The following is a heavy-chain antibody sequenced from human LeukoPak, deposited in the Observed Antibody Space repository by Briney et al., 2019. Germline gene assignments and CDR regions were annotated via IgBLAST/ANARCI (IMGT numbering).Heavy chain of an antibody. CDR2: INSDGSST. J-gene: IGHJ4*02. V-gene: IGHV3-74*01. CDR1: GFTFSSYW. Sequence: GGSLRLSCAASGFTFSSYWMHWVRQAPGKGLAWVSRINSDGSSTTYGDSVKGRFTISRDNAKNTLYMYIHSLRAEDTAVYYCAREYYDSSGSPYFDYWGQGTLVTVSS. CDR3: AREYYDSSGSPYFDY. D-gene: IGHD3-22*01.